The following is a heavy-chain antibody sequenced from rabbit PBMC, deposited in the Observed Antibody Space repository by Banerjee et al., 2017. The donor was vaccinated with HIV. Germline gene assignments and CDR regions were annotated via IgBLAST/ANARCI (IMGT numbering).Heavy chain of an antibody. CDR2: IDTSSVNT. V-gene: IGHV1S40*01. CDR1: GFDFTKNYY. Sequence: QSLEESGGDLVKPGASLTLTCKASGFDFTKNYYMCWVRQAPGKGLELVACIDTSSVNTADATWAKGRFTISKTSSTTVTLQMTSLTAADTATYFCARDLTGVIGWNFGWWGQGTLVTVS. CDR3: ARDLTGVIGWNFGW. J-gene: IGHJ4*01. D-gene: IGHD1-1*01.